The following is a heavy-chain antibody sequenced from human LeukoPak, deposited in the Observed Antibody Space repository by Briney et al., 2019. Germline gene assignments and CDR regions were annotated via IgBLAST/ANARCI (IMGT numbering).Heavy chain of an antibody. CDR1: GGSFSGYY. Sequence: SETLSLTCAVYGGSFSGYYWSWIRQPPGKGLEWIGEINHSGSTNYNPSLKSRVTISIDTSKNQFSLKLSSVTAADTAVYYCARGRIAAAAYFQHWGQGTLVTVSS. J-gene: IGHJ1*01. D-gene: IGHD6-13*01. V-gene: IGHV4-34*01. CDR2: INHSGST. CDR3: ARGRIAAAAYFQH.